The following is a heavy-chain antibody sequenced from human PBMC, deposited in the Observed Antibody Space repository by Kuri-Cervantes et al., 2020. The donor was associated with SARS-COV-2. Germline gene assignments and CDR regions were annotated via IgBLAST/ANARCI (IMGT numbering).Heavy chain of an antibody. CDR3: ARGMGEYFYDSSGPRPFDY. CDR1: GFIYRGYA. Sequence: SLMPSCLASGFIYRGYAMHWVRQAPGKGLEWVAVISDGGSRKYYADSVKGRFTISRDDSKNTLYVQMNSLRAEDTAVYYCARGMGEYFYDSSGPRPFDYWGQGTLVTVSS. J-gene: IGHJ4*02. V-gene: IGHV3-30-3*01. D-gene: IGHD3-22*01. CDR2: ISDGGSRK.